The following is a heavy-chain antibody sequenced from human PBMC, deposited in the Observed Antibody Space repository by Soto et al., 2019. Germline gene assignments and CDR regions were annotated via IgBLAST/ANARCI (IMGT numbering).Heavy chain of an antibody. V-gene: IGHV3-20*04. D-gene: IGHD1-26*01. CDR1: GGTFDDYG. CDR3: ARVSGSYFRSMIDY. CDR2: INRNGGST. J-gene: IGHJ4*02. Sequence: GGSLRLSCTASGGTFDDYGMTWVRQAPGKGLEWVSGINRNGGSTAYADSVKGRFTISRDNAKNSLFLQMNSLRAEDTALYYCARVSGSYFRSMIDYWGQATLVTVSS.